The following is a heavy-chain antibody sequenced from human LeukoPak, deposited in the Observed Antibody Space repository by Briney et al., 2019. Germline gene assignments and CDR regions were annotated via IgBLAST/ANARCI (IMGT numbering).Heavy chain of an antibody. CDR2: IYTSGST. D-gene: IGHD6-19*01. Sequence: SETLSLTCAVSGYSISSGYYWSWIRQPAGKGLEWIGHIYTSGSTSYNPSLQSRVTISVDTSKHQFSLKVTSVTAADTAVYYCARAGGSVGWYGTIDSWGQGTLVTVSS. CDR1: GYSISSGYY. CDR3: ARAGGSVGWYGTIDS. V-gene: IGHV4-61*09. J-gene: IGHJ4*02.